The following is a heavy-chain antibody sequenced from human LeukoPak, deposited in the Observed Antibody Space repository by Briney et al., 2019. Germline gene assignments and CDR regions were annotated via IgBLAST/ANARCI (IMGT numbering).Heavy chain of an antibody. V-gene: IGHV3-30-3*01. CDR3: ARGVTGSGWYDC. CDR1: GFTFSTYT. J-gene: IGHJ4*02. D-gene: IGHD6-13*01. CDR2: MSFDGTNN. Sequence: PGGSLRLSCVASGFTFSTYTMHWVRQAPGKGLEWVAVMSFDGTNNYYADSVKGRFTISRDNSKNTLYLQMNSLRDEDTAVYYCARGVTGSGWYDCWGQGTLVTVSS.